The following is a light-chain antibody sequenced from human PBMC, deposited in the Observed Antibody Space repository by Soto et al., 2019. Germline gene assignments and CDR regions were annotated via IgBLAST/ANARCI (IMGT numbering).Light chain of an antibody. Sequence: QSVLTQPPSASGTPGQRVTISCSGSSSNIGSNIVNWYQQLPGTAPKLLIYSNNQRPSGVPDRFSGSKSGTSASLAISGLQSEDEADYYCVAWDASLNGHVVFGGGTKLTVL. CDR1: SSNIGSNI. CDR3: VAWDASLNGHVV. CDR2: SNN. J-gene: IGLJ2*01. V-gene: IGLV1-44*01.